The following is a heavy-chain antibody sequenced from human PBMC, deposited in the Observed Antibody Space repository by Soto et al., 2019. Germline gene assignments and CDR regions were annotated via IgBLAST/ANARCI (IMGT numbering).Heavy chain of an antibody. Sequence: GGSLRLSCAASGFTFSSYEMNWVRQAPGKGLEWVSYISSSGSTIYYADSVKGRFTISRDNAKNSLYLQMNSLRAEDTAVYYCARGSGWSGYSTTDYWGQGTLVTVSS. J-gene: IGHJ4*02. V-gene: IGHV3-48*03. CDR1: GFTFSSYE. CDR3: ARGSGWSGYSTTDY. CDR2: ISSSGSTI. D-gene: IGHD3-3*01.